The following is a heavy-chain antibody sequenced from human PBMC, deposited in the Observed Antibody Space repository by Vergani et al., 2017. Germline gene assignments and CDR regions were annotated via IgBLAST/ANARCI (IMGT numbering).Heavy chain of an antibody. CDR2: IYYSGST. D-gene: IGHD5-18*01. CDR3: ARGPRYSYGYPFDY. V-gene: IGHV4-61*10. J-gene: IGHJ4*02. Sequence: QVQLQESGPGLVKPSETLSLTCTVSGGSVSSGSYYWSWIRQPAGKGLEWIGYIYYSGSTNYNPSLKSRVTISVDTSKNQFSLKLSSVTAADTAVYYCARGPRYSYGYPFDYWGQGTLVTVSS. CDR1: GGSVSSGSYY.